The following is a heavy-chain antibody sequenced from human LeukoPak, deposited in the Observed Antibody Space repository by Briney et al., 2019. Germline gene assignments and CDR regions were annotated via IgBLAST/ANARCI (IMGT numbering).Heavy chain of an antibody. V-gene: IGHV4-34*01. CDR3: ARSVDTAMVTLPYYFDY. CDR2: INHSGST. CDR1: GGSFSGYY. D-gene: IGHD5-18*01. J-gene: IGHJ4*02. Sequence: PSETLSLTCAVYGGSFSGYYWSWIRQPPGKGLEWIGEINHSGSTNYNPPLKSRVTISVDTSKNKFSLKLSSVTAADTAVYYCARSVDTAMVTLPYYFDYWGQGTLVTVSS.